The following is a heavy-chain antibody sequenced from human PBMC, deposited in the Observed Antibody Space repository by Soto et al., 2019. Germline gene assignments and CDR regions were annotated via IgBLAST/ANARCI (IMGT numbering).Heavy chain of an antibody. Sequence: PGESLKISCKGSGYSFTSYWIGWVRQMPGKGLEWMGIIYPGDSDTRYSPSFQGQVTISADKSISTAYLQWSSLKASDTAMYYCASSLMSSSWYTNHAFDIWGQGTMVTVSS. D-gene: IGHD6-13*01. J-gene: IGHJ3*02. CDR1: GYSFTSYW. CDR2: IYPGDSDT. V-gene: IGHV5-51*01. CDR3: ASSLMSSSWYTNHAFDI.